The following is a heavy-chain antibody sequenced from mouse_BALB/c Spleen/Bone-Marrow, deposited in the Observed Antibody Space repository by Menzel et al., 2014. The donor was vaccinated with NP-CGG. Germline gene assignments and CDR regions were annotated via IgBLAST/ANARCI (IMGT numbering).Heavy chain of an antibody. J-gene: IGHJ3*01. CDR3: ARNSRGYGNSFAY. CDR1: GFSLTSYG. Sequence: QVQLKQSGPGLVQPSQSLSITCTVSGFSLTSYGVHWVRQSPGKGLEGLGVIWSGGSTDYNAAFISRLSISKDNSKSQVFFKMSSLQANDTAIYYCARNSRGYGNSFAYWGQGTLVTVSA. D-gene: IGHD2-10*02. CDR2: IWSGGST. V-gene: IGHV2-2*02.